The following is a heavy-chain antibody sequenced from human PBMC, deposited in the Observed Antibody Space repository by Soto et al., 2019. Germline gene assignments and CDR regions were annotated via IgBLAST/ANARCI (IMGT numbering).Heavy chain of an antibody. V-gene: IGHV3-23*01. CDR3: AKDLQGTSRWSRRLRFLVSPGY. D-gene: IGHD3-3*01. CDR2: ISGSGGST. Sequence: PGGSLRLCCSASGFTFSSYAMSWVRQAPGKGLEWVSAISGSGGSTYYADSVKGRFTISRDNSKNTLYLQMDSLRAEDTAVYYCAKDLQGTSRWSRRLRFLVSPGYWGQGTLVTVSS. CDR1: GFTFSSYA. J-gene: IGHJ4*02.